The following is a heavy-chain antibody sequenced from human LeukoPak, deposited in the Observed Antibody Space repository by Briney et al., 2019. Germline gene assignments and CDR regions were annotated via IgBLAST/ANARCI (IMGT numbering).Heavy chain of an antibody. D-gene: IGHD3-3*01. CDR2: IYYSGST. Sequence: PSETLSLTCTVSGGSISSYYWSWIRQPPGKGLEWIGYIYYSGSTNYNPSLKSRVTISVDTSKYQFSLKLSSVTAADTAVYYCARHSTFFGVVIIKGRVRGPFDYWGQGTLVTASS. J-gene: IGHJ4*02. CDR1: GGSISSYY. V-gene: IGHV4-59*01. CDR3: ARHSTFFGVVIIKGRVRGPFDY.